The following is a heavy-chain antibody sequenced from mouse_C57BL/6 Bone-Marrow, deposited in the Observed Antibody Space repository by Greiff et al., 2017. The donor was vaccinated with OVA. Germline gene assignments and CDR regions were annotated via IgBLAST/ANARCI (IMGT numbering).Heavy chain of an antibody. Sequence: EVKLMESGPGLVKPSQSLSLTCSVTGYSITSGYYWNWIRQFPGNKLEWMGYISYDGSNNYNPSLKNRISITRDTSKNQFFLKLNSVTTEDTATYYCARKDITTVAMDYWGQGTSVTVSS. V-gene: IGHV3-6*01. CDR2: ISYDGSN. D-gene: IGHD1-1*01. J-gene: IGHJ4*01. CDR3: ARKDITTVAMDY. CDR1: GYSITSGYY.